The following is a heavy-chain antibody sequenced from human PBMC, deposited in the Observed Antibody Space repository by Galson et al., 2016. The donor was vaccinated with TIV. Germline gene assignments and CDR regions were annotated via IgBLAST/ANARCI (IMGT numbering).Heavy chain of an antibody. V-gene: IGHV5-51*01. CDR3: ARRPASCTNEIFSAWGGRAA. D-gene: IGHD2-8*01. Sequence: QSGAEVTKPGESLKISCEGSGYKFTTYWIAWVRQMPGKGLEWMGAIYPGDSDTKYSPSSQGQVTISADKSITTAYLQWSSLRASDTAIYSCARRPASCTNEIFSAWGGRAAWGKG. CDR1: GYKFTTYW. CDR2: IYPGDSDT. J-gene: IGHJ6*03.